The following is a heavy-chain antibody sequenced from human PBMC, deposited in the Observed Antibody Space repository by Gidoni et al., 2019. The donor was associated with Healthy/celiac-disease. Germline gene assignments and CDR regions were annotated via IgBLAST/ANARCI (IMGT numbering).Heavy chain of an antibody. Sequence: QVQLQQWGAGLLKPSETLSLTCAVYGGSFSGYYWSWIRQPPGKGLEWIGEINHSGSTNYNPSLKSRVTISVDTSKNQFSLKLSSVTAADTAVYYCARGPGIAAAGTSGWGQGTLVTVSS. CDR3: ARGPGIAAAGTSG. CDR2: INHSGST. V-gene: IGHV4-34*01. CDR1: GGSFSGYY. J-gene: IGHJ4*02. D-gene: IGHD6-13*01.